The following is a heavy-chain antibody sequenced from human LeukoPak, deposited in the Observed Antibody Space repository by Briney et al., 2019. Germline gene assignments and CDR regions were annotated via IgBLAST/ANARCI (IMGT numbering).Heavy chain of an antibody. CDR2: IYPGDSDT. J-gene: IGHJ4*02. CDR3: ARQRGYSYGQSDY. D-gene: IGHD5-18*01. Sequence: GESLKISCKGSGYSFTSYWIGWVRQMPGKGLEWMGIIYPGDSDTRYSPSFQGQVTISADKSSSTAYLQWSTLKASDTAVYYCARQRGYSYGQSDYWGQGTLVTVSS. CDR1: GYSFTSYW. V-gene: IGHV5-51*01.